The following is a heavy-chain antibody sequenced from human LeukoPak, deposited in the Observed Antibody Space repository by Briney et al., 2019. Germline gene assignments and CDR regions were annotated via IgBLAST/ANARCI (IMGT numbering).Heavy chain of an antibody. V-gene: IGHV4-38-2*02. CDR2: IYHSGST. J-gene: IGHJ4*02. D-gene: IGHD6-25*01. CDR1: GYSISSGYY. Sequence: SETLSLTCTVSGYSISSGYYWGWIRQPPGKGLEWIGGIYHSGSTYYNPSLKSRVIMSVDTSKNQFSLKLNSVTDADTAVYYCAGAREAATIDYWGQGTLVIVSS. CDR3: AGAREAATIDY.